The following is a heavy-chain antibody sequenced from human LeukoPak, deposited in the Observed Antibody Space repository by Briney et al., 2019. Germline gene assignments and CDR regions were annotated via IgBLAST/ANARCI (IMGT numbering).Heavy chain of an antibody. CDR1: GGSISSYY. J-gene: IGHJ4*02. D-gene: IGHD3-10*01. CDR2: IYNSGNT. V-gene: IGHV4-59*01. Sequence: KPSETLSLTCTVSGGSISSYYWSWLRQSPGKGLEWIGYIYNSGNTNYNPSLRSRVTISVDTSKNQFSLKMTSVTAADTAVYYCARVGDSCFDYWGQGTLVTVSS. CDR3: ARVGDSCFDY.